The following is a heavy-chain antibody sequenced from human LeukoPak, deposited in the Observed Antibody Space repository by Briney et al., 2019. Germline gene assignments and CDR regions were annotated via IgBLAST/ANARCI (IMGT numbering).Heavy chain of an antibody. D-gene: IGHD5-24*01. Sequence: SETLSLTCTVSGGSISSSSYYWGWIRQPPGKGLEWIGSIYYSGSTYYNPSLKSRVTISVDTSKNQFSLKLSSVTAADTAVYYCARVRHLWFDPWGQGTLVTVSS. CDR3: ARVRHLWFDP. V-gene: IGHV4-39*07. J-gene: IGHJ5*02. CDR2: IYYSGST. CDR1: GGSISSSSYY.